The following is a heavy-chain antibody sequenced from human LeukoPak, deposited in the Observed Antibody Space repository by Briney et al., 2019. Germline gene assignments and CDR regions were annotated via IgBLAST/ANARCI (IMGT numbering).Heavy chain of an antibody. D-gene: IGHD6-19*01. V-gene: IGHV3-48*03. CDR1: GFTFSSYE. CDR3: TTYSSGSCPF. J-gene: IGHJ4*02. Sequence: PGGSLRLSCAASGFTFSSYEMNWVRQAPGKGLEWVSYITGSGSTIYYADSVKGRFTISRDNAKNSLYLQMNSLKTEDTAVYYCTTYSSGSCPFWGQGTLVTVSS. CDR2: ITGSGSTI.